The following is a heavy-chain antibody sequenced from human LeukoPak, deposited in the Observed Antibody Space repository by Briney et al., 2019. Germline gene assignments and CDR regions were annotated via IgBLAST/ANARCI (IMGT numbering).Heavy chain of an antibody. Sequence: GGSLRLSCTASGFTFSSYWMHWVRQASGKGLVWVSRINGDGSSTSYAESVKGRFTISRDSAKNTLYLQMNSLRAEDTAVYYCATDNYYDSSGYYYSPAAFDYWGQGTLVTVSS. D-gene: IGHD3-22*01. CDR2: INGDGSST. J-gene: IGHJ4*02. V-gene: IGHV3-74*01. CDR3: ATDNYYDSSGYYYSPAAFDY. CDR1: GFTFSSYW.